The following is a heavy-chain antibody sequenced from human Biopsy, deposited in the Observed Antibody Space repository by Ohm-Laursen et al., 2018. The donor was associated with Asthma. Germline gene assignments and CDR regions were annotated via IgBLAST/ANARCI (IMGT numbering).Heavy chain of an antibody. Sequence: PVKVSCKSLGGTFNTYVIGWVRQAPGQGLEWMGGINSVFGTTTYPQKFRDRVTITADDSTSTVYMELSSLRSEDTAVYYCARKAGSCISRTCYSLDFWGQGTLVTVSS. CDR2: INSVFGTT. J-gene: IGHJ4*02. V-gene: IGHV1-69*13. CDR3: ARKAGSCISRTCYSLDF. CDR1: GGTFNTYV. D-gene: IGHD2-2*01.